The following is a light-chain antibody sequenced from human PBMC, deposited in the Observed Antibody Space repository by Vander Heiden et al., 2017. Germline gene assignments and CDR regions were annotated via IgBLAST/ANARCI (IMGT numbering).Light chain of an antibody. CDR1: QSVSSSY. J-gene: IGKJ2*01. CDR2: GAS. CDR3: QQYGSSRKA. Sequence: EIVLTQSPGTLSLSPGERATLSCRASQSVSSSYLAWYQQKPGQAPRLLIYGASSRATGIPDRFRGSGSGTDFTLTISRLEPEDFAVYYCQQYGSSRKAFGQGTKLEIK. V-gene: IGKV3-20*01.